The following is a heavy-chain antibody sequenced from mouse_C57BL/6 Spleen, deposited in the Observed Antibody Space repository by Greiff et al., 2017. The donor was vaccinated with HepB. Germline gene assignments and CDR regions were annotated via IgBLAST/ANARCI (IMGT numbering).Heavy chain of an antibody. V-gene: IGHV1-76*01. J-gene: IGHJ2*01. CDR3: ARGYDGYVYYFDY. CDR1: GYTFTDYY. Sequence: VQLQQSGAELVRPGASVKLSCKASGYTFTDYYINWVKQRPGQGLEWIARIYPGSGNTYYNEKFKGKATLTAEKSSSTAYMQLSSLTSEDSAVYFCARGYDGYVYYFDYWGRGTTLTVSS. D-gene: IGHD2-3*01. CDR2: IYPGSGNT.